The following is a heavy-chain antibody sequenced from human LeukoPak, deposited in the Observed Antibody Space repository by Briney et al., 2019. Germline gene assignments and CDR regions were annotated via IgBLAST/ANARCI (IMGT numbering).Heavy chain of an antibody. CDR3: APIDGGYSDFAY. Sequence: SETLSLTCAVYGGSSSTFYWSWVRQPPGKGLEWIGEVTHRGSTNYNPSLKSRVTISLDTSKNQFSLKLTSVSAADTAVHYCAPIDGGYSDFAYWSQGTLVTVSS. CDR2: VTHRGST. J-gene: IGHJ4*02. V-gene: IGHV4-34*01. D-gene: IGHD4-17*01. CDR1: GGSSSTFY.